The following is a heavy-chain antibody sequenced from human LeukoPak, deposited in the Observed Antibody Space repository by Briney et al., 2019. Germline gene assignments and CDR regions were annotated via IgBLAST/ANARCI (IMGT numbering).Heavy chain of an antibody. V-gene: IGHV3-15*01. CDR2: IKSKTDGGTT. Sequence: GGSLRLSCAASGFTFSDAWMTWVRQAPGKGLEWVGRIKSKTDGGTTDYAAPVKGRFTISRDDSENTLYLQMSSLKTKDTAVYYCTTGISAVLYWGQGTLVTVSS. J-gene: IGHJ4*02. CDR3: TTGISAVLY. CDR1: GFTFSDAW. D-gene: IGHD1-14*01.